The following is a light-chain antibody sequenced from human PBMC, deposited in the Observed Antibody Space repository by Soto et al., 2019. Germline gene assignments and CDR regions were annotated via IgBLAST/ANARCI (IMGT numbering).Light chain of an antibody. V-gene: IGKV3-20*01. CDR2: SSS. Sequence: EIMLTQSPGTLSLTPGERATLSCRASQSVSSNLAWYQQKPGQAPRLLIYSSSIRATGIPDRFSGSGSGTDFTLTISRLEPEDFAVYYCQQYGSSLITFGQGTRLEIK. CDR3: QQYGSSLIT. J-gene: IGKJ5*01. CDR1: QSVSSN.